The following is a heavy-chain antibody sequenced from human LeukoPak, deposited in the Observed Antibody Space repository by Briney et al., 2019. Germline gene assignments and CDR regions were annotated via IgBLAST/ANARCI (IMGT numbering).Heavy chain of an antibody. V-gene: IGHV3-64*01. CDR2: ISSNGGST. CDR1: GFTFSSYA. D-gene: IGHD6-19*01. J-gene: IGHJ4*02. CDR3: ARVHSSGFYYFDY. Sequence: GGSLRLSCAASGFTFSSYAMSWVRQAPGKGLEYVSAISSNGGSTYYANSVKGRFTISRDNSKNTLYLQMGSLRAEDMAVYYCARVHSSGFYYFDYWGQGTLVTVSS.